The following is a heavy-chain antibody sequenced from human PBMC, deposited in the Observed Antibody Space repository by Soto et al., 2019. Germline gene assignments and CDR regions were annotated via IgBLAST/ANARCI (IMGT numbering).Heavy chain of an antibody. J-gene: IGHJ4*02. CDR2: IYYSGST. V-gene: IGHV4-39*01. CDR1: GGSISSSSYY. D-gene: IGHD6-13*01. CDR3: ARQQAYSAAVRFDY. Sequence: QLQLQESGPGLVKPSETLSLTCTVSGGSISSSSYYWGWIRQPPGKGLEWIGSIYYSGSTYYNPSLKSRVTISVDTSKNQFSLKLSSVTAADTAVYYCARQQAYSAAVRFDYWGQGTLVTVSS.